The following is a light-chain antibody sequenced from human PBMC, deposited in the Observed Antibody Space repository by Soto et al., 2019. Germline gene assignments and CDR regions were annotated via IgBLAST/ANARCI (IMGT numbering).Light chain of an antibody. CDR1: QSVSNN. Sequence: EVLMTQSPATLSVSPGERATLSCSASQSVSNNLAWYQQRPGQAPRLLIYFASTRATGIPARFSGSGSGREFTLTISSLQSEDFAVYYCQHCNNWPLTFGGGTKVETK. J-gene: IGKJ4*01. CDR3: QHCNNWPLT. V-gene: IGKV3-15*01. CDR2: FAS.